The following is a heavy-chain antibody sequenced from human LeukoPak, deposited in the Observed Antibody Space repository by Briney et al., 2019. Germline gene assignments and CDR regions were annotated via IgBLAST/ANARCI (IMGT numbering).Heavy chain of an antibody. Sequence: PSETLSLTCTVSDGSITNYDWSWVRQPPGKGLEFIGHVHYSGTADYNPSLKSRVTISIDTSKKHFFLKLKSVTAADTAVYYCARGYGDFKVEGRYFHSWGQGTLVTVSS. D-gene: IGHD4-17*01. CDR2: VHYSGTA. J-gene: IGHJ4*02. CDR3: ARGYGDFKVEGRYFHS. CDR1: DGSITNYD. V-gene: IGHV4-59*01.